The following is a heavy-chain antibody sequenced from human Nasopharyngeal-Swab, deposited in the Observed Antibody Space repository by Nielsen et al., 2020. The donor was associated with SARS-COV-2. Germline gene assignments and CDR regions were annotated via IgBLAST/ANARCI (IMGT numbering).Heavy chain of an antibody. V-gene: IGHV3-30*03. CDR1: GFTFSSYW. Sequence: GESLKISCAASGFTFSSYWMSWVRQAPGKGLEWVAVISYDGSNKYYADSVKGRFTISRDNSKNTLYLQMNSLRAEDTAVYYCARGSGSYKEILFDYWSQGTLVTVSS. CDR3: ARGSGSYKEILFDY. CDR2: ISYDGSNK. J-gene: IGHJ4*02. D-gene: IGHD1-26*01.